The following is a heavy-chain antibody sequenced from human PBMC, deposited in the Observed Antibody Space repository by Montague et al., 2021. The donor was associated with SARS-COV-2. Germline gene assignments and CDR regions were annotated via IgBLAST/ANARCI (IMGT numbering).Heavy chain of an antibody. Sequence: SETLSLTCTVSGGSISSSSYYWRWIRQPPGKGPEWIGSIYYSGTTFYNPSLRSRVTMSVDTSKNQFSLRLSSVTAADTAVFYCAREVAGDSYFDLWGRGTLVTVSP. CDR3: AREVAGDSYFDL. CDR2: IYYSGTT. J-gene: IGHJ2*01. D-gene: IGHD7-27*01. CDR1: GGSISSSSYY. V-gene: IGHV4-39*02.